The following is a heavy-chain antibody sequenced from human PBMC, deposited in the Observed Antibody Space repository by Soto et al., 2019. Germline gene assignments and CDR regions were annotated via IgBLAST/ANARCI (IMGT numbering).Heavy chain of an antibody. D-gene: IGHD3-3*01. CDR2: INPSGGST. Sequence: ASVKVSCKASGYTFTSYYMHWVRQAPGQGLEWMGIINPSGGSTSYAQKFQGRVTMTRDTSTSTVYMELSSLRSEDTAVYYCARDAIPQYYDFWSGPHPMDVWGKGTTVTVS. J-gene: IGHJ6*03. V-gene: IGHV1-46*03. CDR1: GYTFTSYY. CDR3: ARDAIPQYYDFWSGPHPMDV.